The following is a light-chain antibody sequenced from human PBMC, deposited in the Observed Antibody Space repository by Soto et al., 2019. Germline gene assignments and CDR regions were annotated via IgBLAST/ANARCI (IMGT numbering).Light chain of an antibody. Sequence: EIVMTQSPATLSVSPGDIATLSCRASQCVSSDLAWYQKKPGQAPRLLIYGASTRATGIPARFSGSGSGTEFTLTISSLQSEDFSVYYCQQYTNWPPSYTFGQGTKLEIK. CDR1: QCVSSD. V-gene: IGKV3D-15*01. J-gene: IGKJ2*01. CDR2: GAS. CDR3: QQYTNWPPSYT.